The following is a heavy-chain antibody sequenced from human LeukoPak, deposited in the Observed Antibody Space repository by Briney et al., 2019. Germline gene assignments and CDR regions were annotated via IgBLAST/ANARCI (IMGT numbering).Heavy chain of an antibody. J-gene: IGHJ3*02. CDR3: AREGLWSGYLGAFDI. CDR1: GFTFSSHW. V-gene: IGHV3-7*01. CDR2: IKQDGSVI. Sequence: PGGSLRLSCAASGFTFSSHWMTWVRQAPGKGLEFMANIKQDGSVINYVDSVRGRFTISRDNAKNSLYLHMNSLRAEDTAVYYCAREGLWSGYLGAFDIWGQGTMVTVSS. D-gene: IGHD3-3*01.